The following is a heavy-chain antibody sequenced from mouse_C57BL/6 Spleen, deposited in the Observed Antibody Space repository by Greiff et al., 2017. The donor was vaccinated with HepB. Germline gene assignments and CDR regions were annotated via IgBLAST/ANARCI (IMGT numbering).Heavy chain of an antibody. CDR2: IYPGDGDT. J-gene: IGHJ1*03. CDR1: GYAFSSYW. V-gene: IGHV1-80*01. CDR3: ARGNLLGYFDV. Sequence: QVQLQQSGAELVKPGASVKISCKASGYAFSSYWMNWVKQRPGKGLEWIGQIYPGDGDTNYNGKFKGKATLTSDKSSSTAYMQLSSLTSEDAAVYFCARGNLLGYFDVWGTGTTVTVSS. D-gene: IGHD2-1*01.